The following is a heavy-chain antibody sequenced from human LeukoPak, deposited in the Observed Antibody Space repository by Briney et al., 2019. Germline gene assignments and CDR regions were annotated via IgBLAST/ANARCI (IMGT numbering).Heavy chain of an antibody. CDR1: GYSISSGYY. D-gene: IGHD6-13*01. J-gene: IGHJ5*02. CDR2: IYHSGST. V-gene: IGHV4-38-2*02. CDR3: ARAYSSSWYLNWFDP. Sequence: NPSETLSLTCTVSGYSISSGYYWGWIRQPPGKGLEWIGNIYHSGSTYYNPSLKSRVTISIDTSKNQFSLKLSSVTAAGTAIYYCARAYSSSWYLNWFDPWGQGTLVTVSS.